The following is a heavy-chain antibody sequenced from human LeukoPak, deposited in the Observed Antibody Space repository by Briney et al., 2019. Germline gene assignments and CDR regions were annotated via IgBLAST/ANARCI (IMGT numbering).Heavy chain of an antibody. J-gene: IGHJ4*02. V-gene: IGHV1-69*02. CDR1: GGTFSSYS. CDR3: ARGENRYTNGWEIDY. CDR2: IIPMLGIA. Sequence: AASVTVDCKASGGTFSSYSITWVRQVPGPGLERMGRIIPMLGIANYAQKVQGRVTITADKSTSTAYMELSSLRSEDTAVYYCARGENRYTNGWEIDYWGQGTLVTVSS. D-gene: IGHD6-19*01.